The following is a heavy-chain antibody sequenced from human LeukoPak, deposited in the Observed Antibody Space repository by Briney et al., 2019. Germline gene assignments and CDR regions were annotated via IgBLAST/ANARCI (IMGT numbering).Heavy chain of an antibody. J-gene: IGHJ4*02. CDR1: GGTFSSYA. V-gene: IGHV1-69*13. CDR2: IIPIFGTA. CDR3: AREAVWYYDSSGYSSFDY. Sequence: SVKVSCKASGGTFSSYAISWVRQAPGQGLEWMGGIIPIFGTANYAHKFQCRVTITPDESTRKAYMELSSLRSEDTAVYYCAREAVWYYDSSGYSSFDYWGQGTLVTVSS. D-gene: IGHD3-22*01.